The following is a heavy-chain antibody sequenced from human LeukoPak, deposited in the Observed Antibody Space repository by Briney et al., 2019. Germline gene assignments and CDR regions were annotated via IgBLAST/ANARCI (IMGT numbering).Heavy chain of an antibody. CDR2: ISSSSSYI. CDR1: GFTFSSYS. CDR3: ARDKLLWFGDKTHYYYGMDV. V-gene: IGHV3-21*01. J-gene: IGHJ6*02. D-gene: IGHD3-10*01. Sequence: GGSLRLSCAASGFTFSSYSMNWVRQAPGKGLEWVSSISSSSSYIYYADSVKGRFTISRDNAKNSLYLQMNSLGAEDTAVYYCARDKLLWFGDKTHYYYGMDVWGQGTTVTVSS.